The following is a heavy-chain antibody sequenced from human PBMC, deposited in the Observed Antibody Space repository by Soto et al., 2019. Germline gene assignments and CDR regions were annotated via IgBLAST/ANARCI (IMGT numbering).Heavy chain of an antibody. J-gene: IGHJ5*02. V-gene: IGHV4-30-4*01. D-gene: IGHD3-16*02. CDR1: GGSISSVGYY. CDR3: AREKYDYVWGSYRLFDP. CDR2: IYYSGST. Sequence: SETLSLTCTVSGGSISSVGYYWSWIRQPPGKGLEWIGYIYYSGSTYYNPSLKSRVTISVDTSKNQFSLTLSSVTAADTAVYYCAREKYDYVWGSYRLFDPWGHGTLVPVSS.